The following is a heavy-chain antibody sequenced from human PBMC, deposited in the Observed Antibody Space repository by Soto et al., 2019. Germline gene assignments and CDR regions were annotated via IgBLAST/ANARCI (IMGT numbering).Heavy chain of an antibody. CDR3: ARDNPSSGWPRDFDY. V-gene: IGHV3-53*01. J-gene: IGHJ4*02. CDR2: IYSGGST. CDR1: GFTVSSNY. D-gene: IGHD6-19*01. Sequence: TGGSLRLSCAASGFTVSSNYMSWVRQAPGKGLEWVSVIYSGGSTYYADSVKGRFTISRDNSKNTLYLQMNSLRAEDTALYYCARDNPSSGWPRDFDYWGQGTLVTVSS.